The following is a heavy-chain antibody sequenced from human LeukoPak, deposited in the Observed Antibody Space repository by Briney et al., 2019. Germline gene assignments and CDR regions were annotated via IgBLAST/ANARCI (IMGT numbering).Heavy chain of an antibody. CDR3: ARGEGYCSSTSCYRLDAFDI. J-gene: IGHJ3*02. V-gene: IGHV1-2*02. CDR2: INPNSGGT. Sequence: ASVKVSCKASGYTFTGYYMHWVRQAPGQGLEWMGWINPNSGGTNYAQKFQGRVTMTRDTSTSTVYMELSSLRSEDTAVYYCARGEGYCSSTSCYRLDAFDIWGQGTMVTVSS. D-gene: IGHD2-2*01. CDR1: GYTFTGYY.